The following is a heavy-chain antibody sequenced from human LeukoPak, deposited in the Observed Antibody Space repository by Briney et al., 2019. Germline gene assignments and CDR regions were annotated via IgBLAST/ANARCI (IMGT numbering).Heavy chain of an antibody. J-gene: IGHJ5*02. Sequence: PGGSLRPSCAASGFTFSSYGMHWVRQAPGKGLEWVAVIWYDGSNKYYADSVKGRFTISRDNSKNTLYLQMNSLRAEDTAVYYCARDGLRYCSSTSCYLWFDPWGQGTLVTVSS. CDR1: GFTFSSYG. CDR3: ARDGLRYCSSTSCYLWFDP. D-gene: IGHD2-2*01. V-gene: IGHV3-33*01. CDR2: IWYDGSNK.